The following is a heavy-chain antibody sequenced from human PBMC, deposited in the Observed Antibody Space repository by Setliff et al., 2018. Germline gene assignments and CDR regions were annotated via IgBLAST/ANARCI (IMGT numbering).Heavy chain of an antibody. D-gene: IGHD6-13*01. CDR3: ARGDVKYSSSWLYYYYGMDV. V-gene: IGHV4-4*02. CDR2: IYHSGST. J-gene: IGHJ6*04. Sequence: SETLSLTCAVSGGSISSSNWWSWVRQPPGKGLEWIGEIYHSGSTNYNPSLKSRVTISVDKSKNQFSLKLSSVTAADTAVYYCARGDVKYSSSWLYYYYGMDVWGKGTTVTVSS. CDR1: GGSISSSNW.